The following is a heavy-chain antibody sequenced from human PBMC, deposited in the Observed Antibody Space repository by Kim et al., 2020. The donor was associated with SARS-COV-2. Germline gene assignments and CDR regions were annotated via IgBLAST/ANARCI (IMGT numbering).Heavy chain of an antibody. D-gene: IGHD3-16*01. CDR1: GFTFSDSA. V-gene: IGHV3-73*01. J-gene: IGHJ3*01. CDR2: IKGKGNGYAR. Sequence: GGSLRLSCGASGFTFSDSAMHWVRRASGKGLEWVARIKGKGNGYARAYSASVRGRFTISSDDSRNTAYLQRNSLKTEDTAVYYCSRFPVTTLALGDVFDV. CDR3: SRFPVTTLALGDVFDV.